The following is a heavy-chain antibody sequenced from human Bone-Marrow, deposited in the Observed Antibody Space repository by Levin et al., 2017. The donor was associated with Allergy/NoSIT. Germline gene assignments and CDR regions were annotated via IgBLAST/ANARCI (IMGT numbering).Heavy chain of an antibody. Sequence: GESLKISCAASGFDFSSYAMNWVRQAPGQGLEWVSGISTGGETPYYADSVKGRFAISRDNSKNTLSLEMNSLSPDDTAAYFCAKDLWLGRRISPFDSWGQGTLVTVSS. J-gene: IGHJ4*02. V-gene: IGHV3-23*01. D-gene: IGHD6-19*01. CDR3: AKDLWLGRRISPFDS. CDR2: ISTGGETP. CDR1: GFDFSSYA.